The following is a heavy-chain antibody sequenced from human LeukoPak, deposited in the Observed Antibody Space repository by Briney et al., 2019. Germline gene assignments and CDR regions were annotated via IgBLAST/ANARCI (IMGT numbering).Heavy chain of an antibody. V-gene: IGHV4-59*08. J-gene: IGHJ4*02. Sequence: SETPSLTCTVSGGSISSYYWSWIRQPPGKGLEWIGYIYYSGSTNYNPSLKSRVTISVDTSKNQFSLKLSSVTAADTAVYYCARLSTGSAYWGQGTLVTVSS. CDR2: IYYSGST. D-gene: IGHD1-14*01. CDR3: ARLSTGSAY. CDR1: GGSISSYY.